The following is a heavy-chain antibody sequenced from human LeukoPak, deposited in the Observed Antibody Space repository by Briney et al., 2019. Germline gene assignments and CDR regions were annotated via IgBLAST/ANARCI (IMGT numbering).Heavy chain of an antibody. Sequence: ASVKVSCKASGYTFTSYAMHWVRQAPGQRLEWMGWINAGNGNTKYSQEFQGRVTITRDTSASTAYMELSSLRSEDMAVYYCARELGFGYSYGYYFDYWGQGTLVTVSS. D-gene: IGHD5-18*01. J-gene: IGHJ4*02. V-gene: IGHV1-3*03. CDR1: GYTFTSYA. CDR2: INAGNGNT. CDR3: ARELGFGYSYGYYFDY.